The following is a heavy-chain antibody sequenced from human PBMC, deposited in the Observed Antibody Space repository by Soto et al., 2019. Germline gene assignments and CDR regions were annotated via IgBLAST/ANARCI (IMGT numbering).Heavy chain of an antibody. CDR1: GGPFSGGGYY. CDR2: ILHNGDT. CDR3: ARGDSRVSSVFDY. V-gene: IGHV4-31*03. J-gene: IGHJ4*02. Sequence: QVQLQESGPGLVKPSQTLSLTCTVSGGPFSGGGYYWSWVRQAPGKGLEWMGYILHNGDTSYNPSLKSRITISKDTSKRQFSLNLSSVTAADTAVYYCARGDSRVSSVFDYWGQGMLVTVSS. D-gene: IGHD3-16*01.